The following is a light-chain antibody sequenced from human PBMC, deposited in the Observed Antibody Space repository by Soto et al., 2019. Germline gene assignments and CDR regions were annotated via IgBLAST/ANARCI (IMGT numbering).Light chain of an antibody. CDR1: RNDVGDYDY. CDR3: CSYAGSFYV. Sequence: QSALTQPRSVSGSPGQSVTISCSGTRNDVGDYDYVSWYQQHPGKAPKLILYDVNKRPSGVPDRFSGSKSGNTASLTISGLQAEDEADYHCCSYAGSFYVFGTGTKLTVL. V-gene: IGLV2-11*01. CDR2: DVN. J-gene: IGLJ1*01.